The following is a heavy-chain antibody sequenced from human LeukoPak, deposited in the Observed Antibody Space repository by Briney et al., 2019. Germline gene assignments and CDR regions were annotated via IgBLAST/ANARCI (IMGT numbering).Heavy chain of an antibody. CDR1: GDTFTSYA. CDR3: ARDSWYSSSSRPTNWFDP. V-gene: IGHV7-4-1*02. CDR2: INTNTGNP. D-gene: IGHD6-6*01. Sequence: ASVKVSCKASGDTFTSYAMNWVRQAPGQGLEWMGWINTNTGNPTYAQGFTGRFVFSLDTSVSTAYLQISSLKAEDTAVYYCARDSWYSSSSRPTNWFDPWGQGTLVTVSS. J-gene: IGHJ5*02.